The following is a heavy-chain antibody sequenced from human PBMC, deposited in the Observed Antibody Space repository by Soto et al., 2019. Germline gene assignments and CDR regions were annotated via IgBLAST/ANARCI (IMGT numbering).Heavy chain of an antibody. Sequence: PSETLSLTCTVSGCSISIYYWSWIRQPPGKGLEWIGYIYYSGSTNYNPSLKSRVTISVDTSKNQFSLKLSSVTAADTAVYYCARELAEGVDYWGQGTLVTVSS. V-gene: IGHV4-59*01. CDR3: ARELAEGVDY. CDR1: GCSISIYY. J-gene: IGHJ4*02. CDR2: IYYSGST. D-gene: IGHD3-16*01.